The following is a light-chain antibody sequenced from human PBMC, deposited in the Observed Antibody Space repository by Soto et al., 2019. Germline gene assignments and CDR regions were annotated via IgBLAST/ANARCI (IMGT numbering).Light chain of an antibody. CDR1: SRDVGSYNL. J-gene: IGLJ1*01. CDR2: EGS. Sequence: ALTQPASVSGSPGQSIAISCTGTSRDVGSYNLVSWYQQHPGKAPKVMIYEGSKRPSGVSDRFSGSKSGNTASLTISGLQADDEADYYCCSYAGSSTYVFGTGTKLTVL. V-gene: IGLV2-23*01. CDR3: CSYAGSSTYV.